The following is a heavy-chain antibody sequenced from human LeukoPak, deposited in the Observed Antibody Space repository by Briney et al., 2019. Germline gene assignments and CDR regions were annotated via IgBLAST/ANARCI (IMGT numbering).Heavy chain of an antibody. J-gene: IGHJ6*02. D-gene: IGHD4-17*01. V-gene: IGHV1-69*04. CDR3: ARNYDYGDYEDWPPVEGYGMDV. Sequence: ASVKVSCKASGGTFSSYAISWVRQAPGQGLEWMGRIIPILGIANYAQKFQGRVTITADKSTSTAYMELSSLRSEDTAVYYCARNYDYGDYEDWPPVEGYGMDVWGQGTTVTVSS. CDR2: IIPILGIA. CDR1: GGTFSSYA.